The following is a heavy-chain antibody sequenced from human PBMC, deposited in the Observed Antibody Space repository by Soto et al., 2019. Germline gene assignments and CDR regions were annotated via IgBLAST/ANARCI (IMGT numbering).Heavy chain of an antibody. D-gene: IGHD5-12*01. Sequence: GGSLRLSCAASGFTFSSYAMSWVRQAPGKGLEWVSAISGSGGSTYYADSVKGRFTISRDNSKNTLYLQMNSLRAEDTAVYYCAKGIVGKYSNHNWFDPWGQGTLVTVSS. CDR2: ISGSGGST. CDR1: GFTFSSYA. CDR3: AKGIVGKYSNHNWFDP. V-gene: IGHV3-23*01. J-gene: IGHJ5*02.